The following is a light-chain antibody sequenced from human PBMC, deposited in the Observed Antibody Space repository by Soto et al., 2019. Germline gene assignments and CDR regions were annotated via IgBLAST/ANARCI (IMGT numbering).Light chain of an antibody. CDR2: DAS. CDR3: HRYNSWRPGA. Sequence: IGLTQSPTTLSESPGERAALSCRTSPSVSSYLAWYQQNPGQAPRLLSYDASTRATGIPTRFSGSGSGTDFTLTISRLEPEDFAFYYCHRYNSWRPGAFDQGAK. V-gene: IGKV3D-15*01. CDR1: PSVSSY. J-gene: IGKJ2*01.